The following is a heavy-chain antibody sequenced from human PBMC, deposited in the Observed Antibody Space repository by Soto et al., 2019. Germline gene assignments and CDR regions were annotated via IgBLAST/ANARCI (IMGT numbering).Heavy chain of an antibody. Sequence: ASVKVSCKASGYSFANYTIHWVRQAPGQGLEWMGWLNPDTASTKFSPKLQGRVIITRDKSANTTFMQLTSLTSEDTALYYCARGGGYYGSGAYYRCYFDHWGLGTLVTVSS. D-gene: IGHD3-10*01. CDR3: ARGGGYYGSGAYYRCYFDH. CDR2: LNPDTAST. V-gene: IGHV1-3*01. CDR1: GYSFANYT. J-gene: IGHJ4*02.